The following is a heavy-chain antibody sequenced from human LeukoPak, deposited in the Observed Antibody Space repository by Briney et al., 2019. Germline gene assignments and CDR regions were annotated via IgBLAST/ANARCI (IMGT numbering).Heavy chain of an antibody. Sequence: GRSLRLSCTASGFTFGDYAMSWVRQAPGKGLEWVGFTRSKAYGGTTEYAASVKGRFTISGDDSKSIAYLQMNSLKTEDTAVYYCTRAASYCSSTSCYRGYYYYGMDVWGQGTTVTVSS. CDR1: GFTFGDYA. CDR3: TRAASYCSSTSCYRGYYYYGMDV. D-gene: IGHD2-2*02. V-gene: IGHV3-49*04. J-gene: IGHJ6*02. CDR2: TRSKAYGGTT.